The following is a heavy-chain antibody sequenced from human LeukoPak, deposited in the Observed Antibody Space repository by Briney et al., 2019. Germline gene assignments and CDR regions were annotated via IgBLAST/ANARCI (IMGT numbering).Heavy chain of an antibody. Sequence: ASVTVSCKASGYTFTSYGISWVRQAPGQGLEWMGWISAYNGNTNYAQKLQGRVTMTTGTSTSTAYMELRSLRSDDTAVYYCARDLRRYDSSGYYYYWGQGTLVTVSS. CDR2: ISAYNGNT. CDR3: ARDLRRYDSSGYYYY. V-gene: IGHV1-18*01. CDR1: GYTFTSYG. D-gene: IGHD3-22*01. J-gene: IGHJ4*02.